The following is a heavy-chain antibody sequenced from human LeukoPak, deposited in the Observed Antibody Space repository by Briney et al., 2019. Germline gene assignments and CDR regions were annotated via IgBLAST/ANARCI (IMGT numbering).Heavy chain of an antibody. Sequence: SETLSLTCAVYGGSFSGYYWSWIRQPPGKGLEWIGEVNHSGSTYYNPSLKSRVTISVDRSKNQFSLKLSSVTAADTAVYYCARDIDSFDYWGQGTLVTVSS. CDR2: VNHSGST. D-gene: IGHD2-15*01. CDR1: GGSFSGYY. J-gene: IGHJ4*02. CDR3: ARDIDSFDY. V-gene: IGHV4-34*01.